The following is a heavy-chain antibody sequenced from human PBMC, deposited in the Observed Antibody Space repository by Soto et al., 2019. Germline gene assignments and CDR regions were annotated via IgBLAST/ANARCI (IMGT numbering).Heavy chain of an antibody. Sequence: EVQLVESGGGLIQPGGSLRLSCAASGLTVSSNYMSWVRQAPGKGLEWVAIVFRDGKTYHAESVKGRFTVSRDKSKNTLDLQMNTLRAEDTAVYYCARGDFDCWGQGTLVTVSS. CDR1: GLTVSSNY. J-gene: IGHJ4*02. CDR2: VFRDGKT. V-gene: IGHV3-53*01. CDR3: ARGDFDC. D-gene: IGHD3-16*01.